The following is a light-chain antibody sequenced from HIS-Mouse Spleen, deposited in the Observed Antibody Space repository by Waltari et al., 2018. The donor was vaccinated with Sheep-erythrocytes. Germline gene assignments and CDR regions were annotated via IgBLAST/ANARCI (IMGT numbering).Light chain of an antibody. CDR3: RSYAGSSTPWV. Sequence: QSALTQPASVSGSPGQSITISCTGTSSDVGSYNLVSWYQQHQGKAPKLRSYEGSKLPSGVSKRFSGSKSGNTASLTISELQAEDEADYYCRSYAGSSTPWVFGGGTKLTVL. V-gene: IGLV2-23*01. CDR1: SSDVGSYNL. CDR2: EGS. J-gene: IGLJ3*02.